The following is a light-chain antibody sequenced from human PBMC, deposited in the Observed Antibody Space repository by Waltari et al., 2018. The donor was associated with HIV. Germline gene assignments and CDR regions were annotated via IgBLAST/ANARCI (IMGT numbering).Light chain of an antibody. J-gene: IGLJ2*01. V-gene: IGLV1-47*01. CDR3: AAWDDSLSALV. CDR1: SSNVGSTY. Sequence: QSVLTQPPSVSGTPGQRVTISCSGSSSNVGSTYVYWYKQLPGTAPQPLIYRDNQRPSGVPDRFSGSKSGTSASLAISGLRSEDEADYHCAAWDDSLSALVFGGGTKLAVL. CDR2: RDN.